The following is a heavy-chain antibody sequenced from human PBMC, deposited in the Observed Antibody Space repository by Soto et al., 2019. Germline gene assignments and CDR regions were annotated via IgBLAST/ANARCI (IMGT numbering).Heavy chain of an antibody. Sequence: PSETLSLTCTVSGGSISSSSYYWGWIRQPPGKGLEWIGSIYYSGSTYYNPSLKSRVTISVDTSKNQFSLKLSSVTAADTAVYYCARPLGYTGLWWNHWGQGTLVTVSS. D-gene: IGHD2-2*02. CDR2: IYYSGST. CDR1: GGSISSSSYY. J-gene: IGHJ5*02. CDR3: ARPLGYTGLWWNH. V-gene: IGHV4-39*01.